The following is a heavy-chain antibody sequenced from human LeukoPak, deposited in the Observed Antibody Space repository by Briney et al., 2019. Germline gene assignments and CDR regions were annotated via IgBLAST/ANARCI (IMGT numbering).Heavy chain of an antibody. CDR1: GFTFSSYA. Sequence: GGSLRLSCAASGFTFSSYAMSWVRQAPGKGLEWVSAISGSGGSTYYADSVKGRFTISRDNSKNTLYLQMNSLRAEDTAVYYCAKESPGTRYYDILTGYPYYFDYWGQGTLVTVSS. V-gene: IGHV3-23*01. CDR2: ISGSGGST. CDR3: AKESPGTRYYDILTGYPYYFDY. D-gene: IGHD3-9*01. J-gene: IGHJ4*02.